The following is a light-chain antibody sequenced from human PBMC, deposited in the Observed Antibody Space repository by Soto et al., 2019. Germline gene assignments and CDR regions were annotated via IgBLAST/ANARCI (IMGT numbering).Light chain of an antibody. CDR3: QHYKCYSWT. CDR1: QSIISW. J-gene: IGKJ1*01. Sequence: DIQMTQSPSTLSASVGDRVTITCRASQSIISWLAWYQQKPGKAPKLLIYDASSLESGVPSRFSGCGSATEFSPRISNRLANGFAIDKSQHYKCYSWTFVQGTKVQIK. V-gene: IGKV1-5*01. CDR2: DAS.